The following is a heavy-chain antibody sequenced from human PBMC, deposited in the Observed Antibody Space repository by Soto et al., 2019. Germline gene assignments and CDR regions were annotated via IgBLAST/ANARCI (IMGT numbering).Heavy chain of an antibody. J-gene: IGHJ4*02. D-gene: IGHD2-8*01. V-gene: IGHV3-23*01. CDR1: GFTFTTSA. CDR3: ARRMTAYFDF. Sequence: ESGGALVRPGGSLRLSCAASGFTFTTSAMSWVRQAPGKGLEWVSTLTGDGAYISYADSVKGRFTISRDNSQNTLYLQMNSLRADDTAIYYCARRMTAYFDFWGQGTLVTVSS. CDR2: LTGDGAYI.